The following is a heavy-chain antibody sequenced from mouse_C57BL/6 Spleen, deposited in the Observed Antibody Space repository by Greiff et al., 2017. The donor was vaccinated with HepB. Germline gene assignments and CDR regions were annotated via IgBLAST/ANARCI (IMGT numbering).Heavy chain of an antibody. V-gene: IGHV5-4*01. Sequence: DVKLVESGGGLVKPGESLKLSCAASGFTFSSYAMSWVRQTPEKRLEWVATISDGGSYTYYPDNVKGRFTISRDNAKNNLYLQMSHLKSEDTAMYYCARDEDYFDYWGQGTTLTVSS. CDR1: GFTFSSYA. CDR3: ARDEDYFDY. J-gene: IGHJ2*01. CDR2: ISDGGSYT.